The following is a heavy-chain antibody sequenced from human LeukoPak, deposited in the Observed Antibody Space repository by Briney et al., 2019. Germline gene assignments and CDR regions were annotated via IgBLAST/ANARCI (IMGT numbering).Heavy chain of an antibody. CDR2: ICTGGGT. CDR1: GFTFSSYD. V-gene: IGHV3-13*01. J-gene: IGHJ6*02. Sequence: GSLRLSCSASGFTFSSYDLHWVRQAKGKGLEWVSAICTGGGTYYPGSVKGRFTISRENAKNSLYLQMNSLRAEDTAVYYCARAQKRDFWSGYYLQPDYYYYGMDVWGQGTTVTVSS. CDR3: ARAQKRDFWSGYYLQPDYYYYGMDV. D-gene: IGHD3-3*01.